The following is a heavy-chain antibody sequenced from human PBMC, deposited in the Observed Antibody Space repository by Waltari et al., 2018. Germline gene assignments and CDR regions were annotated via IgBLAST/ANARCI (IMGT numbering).Heavy chain of an antibody. D-gene: IGHD5-18*01. Sequence: YAISWVRQAPGQGLEWMGGIIPIFGTANYAQKFQGRVTITADKSTSTAYMELSSLRSEDTAVYYCARGSRYSYGSWFDPWGQGTLVTVSS. CDR3: ARGSRYSYGSWFDP. J-gene: IGHJ5*02. V-gene: IGHV1-69*06. CDR2: IIPIFGTA. CDR1: YA.